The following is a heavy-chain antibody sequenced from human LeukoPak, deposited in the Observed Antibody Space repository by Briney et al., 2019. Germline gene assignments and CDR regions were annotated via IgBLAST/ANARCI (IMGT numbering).Heavy chain of an antibody. CDR1: GGSFSDYY. D-gene: IGHD2-2*01. Sequence: KTSETLSLTCAVYGGSFSDYYWSWIRQPPGKGLEWIGEINHSGSTNYNPSLKSRVTISVDTSKNQFSLKLSSVTAADTAVYYCARGLGQLARSHAFDIWGQGTMVTVSS. V-gene: IGHV4-34*01. CDR3: ARGLGQLARSHAFDI. J-gene: IGHJ3*02. CDR2: INHSGST.